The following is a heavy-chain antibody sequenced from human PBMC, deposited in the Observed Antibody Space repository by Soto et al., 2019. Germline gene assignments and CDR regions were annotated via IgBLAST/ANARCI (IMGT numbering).Heavy chain of an antibody. CDR3: ATTAGDY. CDR2: INGGNGDT. D-gene: IGHD6-19*01. Sequence: QVQLVQSGAEVKKPGASVKVSCEASGYTFTSYDMHWVRQAPGQSLEWMGCINGGNGDTKYSQKLQGRLTITRDTTASTAYMELSSQRSEDTAVYYCATTAGDYWGQGTLVTVSS. CDR1: GYTFTSYD. V-gene: IGHV1-3*01. J-gene: IGHJ4*02.